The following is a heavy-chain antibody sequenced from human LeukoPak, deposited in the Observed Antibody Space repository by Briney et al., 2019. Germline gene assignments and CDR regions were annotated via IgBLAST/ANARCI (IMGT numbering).Heavy chain of an antibody. J-gene: IGHJ4*02. CDR1: GSTFSSYR. CDR3: ARDPDGSYYPYYFDY. V-gene: IGHV3-21*01. CDR2: IISMRSYI. D-gene: IGHD1-26*01. Sequence: GGSLSPSCPPPGSTFSSYRMDWVRPAPGRGREWVSSIISMRSYIYYADSVKGRFTISRDNAKNSLYLQMNSLRAEDTAVYYCARDPDGSYYPYYFDYWGQGTLVTVSS.